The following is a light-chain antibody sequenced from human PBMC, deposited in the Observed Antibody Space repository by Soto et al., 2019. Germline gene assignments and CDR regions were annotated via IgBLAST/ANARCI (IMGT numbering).Light chain of an antibody. J-gene: IGKJ5*01. V-gene: IGKV1-33*01. CDR3: QQYENLPT. CDR1: QDINNY. Sequence: DIQMTQSPSSLAASVGDRVTITCQASQDINNYLNWYQQKPGRAPKLLIYDASNLEAGVPSRLRGSGSGTDFTFTISRLQPEDTPTYYCQQYENLPTFGQGTRLEIK. CDR2: DAS.